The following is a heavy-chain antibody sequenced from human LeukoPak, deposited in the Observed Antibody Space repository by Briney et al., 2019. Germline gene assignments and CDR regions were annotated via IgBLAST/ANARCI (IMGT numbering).Heavy chain of an antibody. D-gene: IGHD3-22*01. V-gene: IGHV4-4*02. Sequence: SETLSLTCAVSGGSISSSNWWSWVRQPPGKGLEWIGEIYHSGSTNYNPSLKSRVTISVDKSKNQFSLKLSSVTAADTAVYYCARLYYYDSSGYNNDYWDQGTLVTVSS. CDR2: IYHSGST. J-gene: IGHJ4*02. CDR1: GGSISSSNW. CDR3: ARLYYYDSSGYNNDY.